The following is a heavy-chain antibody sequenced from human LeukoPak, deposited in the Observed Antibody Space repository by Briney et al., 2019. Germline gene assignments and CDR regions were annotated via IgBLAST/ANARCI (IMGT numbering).Heavy chain of an antibody. J-gene: IGHJ6*03. CDR1: GFTFSSYD. V-gene: IGHV3-13*01. CDR2: IGTAGDT. Sequence: PGGSLRLSCAASGFTFSSYDMHWVRQATGKGLEWVSAIGTAGDTYYPGSVKGRFTISRENAKNSLYLQMNSLRAGDTAVYYCARGYCGGDCYSPSGYYYYMDVWGKGTTVTISS. D-gene: IGHD2-21*02. CDR3: ARGYCGGDCYSPSGYYYYMDV.